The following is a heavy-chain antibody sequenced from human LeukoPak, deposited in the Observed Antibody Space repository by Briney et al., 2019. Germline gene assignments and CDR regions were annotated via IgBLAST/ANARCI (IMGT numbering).Heavy chain of an antibody. J-gene: IGHJ4*02. CDR3: AKDQPDYGSGNYEDS. Sequence: PGGSLRLSCVASGFTLSIYGMHWVRQAPGKGLEWVAFIRYDRSTKYADSVKGRFTISRDNSKNMLFLQLNSVTTEYTALYYCAKDQPDYGSGNYEDSWGQGTLVTVSS. V-gene: IGHV3-30*02. D-gene: IGHD3-10*01. CDR1: GFTLSIYG. CDR2: IRYDRSTK.